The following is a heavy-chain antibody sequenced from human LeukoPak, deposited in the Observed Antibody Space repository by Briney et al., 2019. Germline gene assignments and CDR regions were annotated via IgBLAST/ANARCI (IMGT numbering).Heavy chain of an antibody. CDR3: ARDAYDILTGYIYYFDY. D-gene: IGHD3-9*01. CDR2: IYTSGST. Sequence: SETLSLTCTVSGYSISSGYYWGWIRQPAGKGLEWIGRIYTSGSTNYNPSLKSRVTMSVDTSKNQFSLKLRSVTAADTAVYYCARDAYDILTGYIYYFDYWGQGTLVTVSS. V-gene: IGHV4-4*07. CDR1: GYSISSGYY. J-gene: IGHJ4*02.